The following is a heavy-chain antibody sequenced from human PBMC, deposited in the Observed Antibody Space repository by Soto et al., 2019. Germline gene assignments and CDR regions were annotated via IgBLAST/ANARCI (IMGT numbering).Heavy chain of an antibody. J-gene: IGHJ4*02. D-gene: IGHD1-26*01. CDR3: ARDLGGSYGRHTFDY. CDR1: GGSISSGGYY. CDR2: IYYSGST. V-gene: IGHV4-31*03. Sequence: PXETLSLTCTVSGGSISSGGYYWRWIRQHPGKGLEWIGYIYYSGSTYYNPSLKSRVTISVDTSKNQFSLKLSSVTAADTAVYYCARDLGGSYGRHTFDYWGQGTLVTVSS.